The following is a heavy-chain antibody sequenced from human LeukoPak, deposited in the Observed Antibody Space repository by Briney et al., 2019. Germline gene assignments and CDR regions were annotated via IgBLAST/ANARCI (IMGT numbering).Heavy chain of an antibody. D-gene: IGHD2-2*01. CDR2: IIPIFGTA. CDR3: ARVGTSLINWFDP. CDR1: GGTFSSYA. V-gene: IGHV1-69*05. J-gene: IGHJ5*02. Sequence: VASVKVSCKASGGTFSSYAISWVRQAPGQGLEWMGGIIPIFGTANYAQKFQGRVTITTDESTSTAYMELSSLRSDDTAVYYCARVGTSLINWFDPWGQGTLVTVSS.